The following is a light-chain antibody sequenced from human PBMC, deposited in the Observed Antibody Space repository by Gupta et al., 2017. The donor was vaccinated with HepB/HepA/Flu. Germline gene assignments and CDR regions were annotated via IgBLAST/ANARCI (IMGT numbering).Light chain of an antibody. CDR1: QSLVFSDGNTF. CDR2: QVS. CDR3: VQGTHWPT. V-gene: IGKV2-30*01. Sequence: DVVLTQSPLSLPVTLGQPASISCRSSQSLVFSDGNTFLHWFQQRPGQSPRRLLYQVSKRDSGVPERFSGSGSGTEFTLRISRVEAEDVAIYYCVQGTHWPTFGGGTKVEIK. J-gene: IGKJ4*01.